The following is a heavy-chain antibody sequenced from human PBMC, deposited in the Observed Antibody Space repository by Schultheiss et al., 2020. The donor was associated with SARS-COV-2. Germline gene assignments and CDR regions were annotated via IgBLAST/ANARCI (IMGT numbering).Heavy chain of an antibody. CDR3: RKDWKAGPN. J-gene: IGHJ4*02. CDR2: VSGSGDST. Sequence: GGSLRLSCAASGFIFSDYAMSWVRQTPGKGLEWVSSVSGSGDSTYYADSVKGRFTISRDNSKNTMYLQMNSLRADDTAVYYCRKDWKAGPNWGQGTLVTVSS. V-gene: IGHV3-23*01. CDR1: GFIFSDYA. D-gene: IGHD6-19*01.